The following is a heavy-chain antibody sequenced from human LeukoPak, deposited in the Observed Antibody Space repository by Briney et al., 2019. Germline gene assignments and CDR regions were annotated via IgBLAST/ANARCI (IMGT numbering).Heavy chain of an antibody. V-gene: IGHV3-48*01. CDR3: AKDHLPGIVVADRDY. CDR1: GFTFSSYS. CDR2: ISSSSTTI. D-gene: IGHD6-19*01. Sequence: GGSLRLSCAASGFTFSSYSMNWVRQAPGKGLEWVSYISSSSTTIYYADSVKGRFTISRDNSKNTVYLQINSLRAEDTAVYYCAKDHLPGIVVADRDYWGQGTLVTVSS. J-gene: IGHJ4*02.